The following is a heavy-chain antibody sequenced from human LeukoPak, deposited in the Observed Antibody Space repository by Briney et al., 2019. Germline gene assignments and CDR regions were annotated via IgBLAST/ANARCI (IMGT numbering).Heavy chain of an antibody. CDR2: ISSSSTYI. V-gene: IGHV3-21*01. CDR3: ARDPYDFWSGYPPGGFDY. D-gene: IGHD3-3*01. J-gene: IGHJ4*02. CDR1: GFTFSSYA. Sequence: PGGSLRLSCAASGFTFSSYAMSWVRQAPGKGLEWVSSISSSSTYIYYADSVKGRFTISRDNAKNSLYLQMTSLRAEDTAVYYCARDPYDFWSGYPPGGFDYWGQGTLVAVSS.